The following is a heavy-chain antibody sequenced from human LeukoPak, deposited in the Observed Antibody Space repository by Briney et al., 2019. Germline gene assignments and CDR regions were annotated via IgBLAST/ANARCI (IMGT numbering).Heavy chain of an antibody. CDR1: SGSISTSNYY. V-gene: IGHV4-39*07. Sequence: SETLSLTCTVSSGSISTSNYYWGWVRQPPGKALEWIGNIFYSGSTYYSPSLKSRVTISLDTSRNQFSLKLNSVTAADTAVYYCARGDYVEMATWGAFDIWGQGTMVTVSS. CDR2: IFYSGST. D-gene: IGHD5-24*01. CDR3: ARGDYVEMATWGAFDI. J-gene: IGHJ3*02.